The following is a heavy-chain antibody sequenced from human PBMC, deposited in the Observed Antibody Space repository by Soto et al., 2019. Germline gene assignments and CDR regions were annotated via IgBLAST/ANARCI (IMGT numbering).Heavy chain of an antibody. CDR2: ISYDGSNK. CDR3: AKDSSIAAAETYYYYGMDV. V-gene: IGHV3-30*18. J-gene: IGHJ6*02. D-gene: IGHD6-13*01. Sequence: GGSLRLSCAASGFTFSSYGMHWVRQAPGKGLEWVAVISYDGSNKYYADSVKGRFTISRDNSKNTLYLQMNSLRAEDTAVYYCAKDSSIAAAETYYYYGMDVWGQGTTVTVSS. CDR1: GFTFSSYG.